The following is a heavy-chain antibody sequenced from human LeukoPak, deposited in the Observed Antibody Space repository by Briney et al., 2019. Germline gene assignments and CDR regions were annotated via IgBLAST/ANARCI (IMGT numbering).Heavy chain of an antibody. D-gene: IGHD3-22*01. CDR2: IYYSGST. J-gene: IGHJ3*02. Sequence: SETLSLTCTVSGGSIGSSSYYWGWIRQPPGKGLEWIGSIYYSGSTYYNPSLKSRVTISVDTPKNQFSLKLSSVTAADTAVYYCARVDGTLDYYDSSGYTDAFDIWGQGTMVTVSS. V-gene: IGHV4-39*07. CDR3: ARVDGTLDYYDSSGYTDAFDI. CDR1: GGSIGSSSYY.